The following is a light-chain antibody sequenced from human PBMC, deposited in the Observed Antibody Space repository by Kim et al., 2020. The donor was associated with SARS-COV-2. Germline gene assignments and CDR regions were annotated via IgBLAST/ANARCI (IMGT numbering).Light chain of an antibody. CDR3: QQYGSSPFT. CDR1: QSVTSSY. J-gene: IGKJ3*01. Sequence: EIVLTQSPGTLSLSPGERATISCRASQSVTSSYLAWYQQKPGQAPRLLIYGASNMATGIPDRFSGSGSGTDFTLTLSRLEPEDFAVYYCQQYGSSPFTFGPGTKVDIK. CDR2: GAS. V-gene: IGKV3-20*01.